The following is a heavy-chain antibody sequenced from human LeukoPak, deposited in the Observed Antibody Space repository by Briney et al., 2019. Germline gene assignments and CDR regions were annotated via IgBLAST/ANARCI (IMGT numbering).Heavy chain of an antibody. CDR2: IYHSGST. V-gene: IGHV4-38-2*01. J-gene: IGHJ6*03. CDR3: ARVLYYDFWSGYPSYYYYMDV. CDR1: GYSISSGYY. Sequence: SETLSLTCAVSGYSISSGYYWGWIRQPPGKGLEWTGSIYHSGSTYYNPSLKSRVTISVDTSKNQFSLKLSSVTAADTAVYYCARVLYYDFWSGYPSYYYYMDVWGKGTTVTVSS. D-gene: IGHD3-3*01.